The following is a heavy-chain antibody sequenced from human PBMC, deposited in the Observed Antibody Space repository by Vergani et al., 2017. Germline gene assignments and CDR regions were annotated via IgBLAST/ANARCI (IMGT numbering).Heavy chain of an antibody. CDR1: GFTFSNND. Sequence: QVQLVESGGGVVQPGGSLRLSCAASGFTFSNNDMQWVRQAPGKGLEWVALTRYDGSNKSYAASVKGRFTISRDNSKKMLYLQMNSLRTEDTAVYCCAKRGDYGDYLGYWGQGTLVIVSS. J-gene: IGHJ4*02. D-gene: IGHD4-17*01. V-gene: IGHV3-30*02. CDR2: TRYDGSNK. CDR3: AKRGDYGDYLGY.